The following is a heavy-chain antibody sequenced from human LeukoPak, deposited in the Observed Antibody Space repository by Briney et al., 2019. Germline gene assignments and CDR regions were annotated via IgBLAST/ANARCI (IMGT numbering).Heavy chain of an antibody. Sequence: GGSLRLSCAASGFTFSSYWMSWVRQAPGKGLEWVAVISYDGSNKYYADSVKGRFTISRDNSKNTLYLQMNSLRAEDTAVYYCAKDLLHYYYCMDVWGKGTTVTISS. CDR2: ISYDGSNK. J-gene: IGHJ6*03. D-gene: IGHD2-15*01. V-gene: IGHV3-30*18. CDR1: GFTFSSYW. CDR3: AKDLLHYYYCMDV.